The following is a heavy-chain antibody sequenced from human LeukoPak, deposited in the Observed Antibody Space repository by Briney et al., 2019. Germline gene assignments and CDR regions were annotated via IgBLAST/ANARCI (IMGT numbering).Heavy chain of an antibody. Sequence: ASVKVSCKASGFTFTSYYMHWVRQAPGQGLEWMGIINPSRGSTSYAQKFQGRVTMTRDTSTSTVYMELSSLRSEDTAVYYCARDYADYYDSSGYRSHNWFDPWGQGTLVTVSS. CDR2: INPSRGST. V-gene: IGHV1-46*01. J-gene: IGHJ5*02. CDR1: GFTFTSYY. D-gene: IGHD3-22*01. CDR3: ARDYADYYDSSGYRSHNWFDP.